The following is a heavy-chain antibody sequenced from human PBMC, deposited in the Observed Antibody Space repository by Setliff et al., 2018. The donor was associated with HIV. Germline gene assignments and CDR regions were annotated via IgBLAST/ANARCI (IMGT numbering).Heavy chain of an antibody. CDR2: IYYGGST. V-gene: IGHV4-39*07. J-gene: IGHJ4*02. Sequence: SETLSLTCNVSGGSINRPTHHWGWVRQPPGKGLEWLGNIYYGGSTSYNPSLKGRVTITINTSKRQFSLNLSSVTAADSAMYYCARESGIVGAQGFDYWSQGTLVTVSS. CDR1: GGSINRPTHH. D-gene: IGHD1-26*01. CDR3: ARESGIVGAQGFDY.